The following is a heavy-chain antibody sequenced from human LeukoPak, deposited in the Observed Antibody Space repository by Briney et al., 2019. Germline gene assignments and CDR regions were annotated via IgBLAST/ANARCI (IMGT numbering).Heavy chain of an antibody. D-gene: IGHD6-13*01. CDR2: ISDGGGST. CDR1: GFTFSSYA. J-gene: IGHJ4*02. V-gene: IGHV3-23*01. Sequence: GGSLRLSCAASGFTFSSYAMRWVRQPPGKGLEWVSDISDGGGSTYYADSVKGRFTISRDNSKNTLYLQMNSLRAEDTALYYCAKGSLYSSSWDGICDYWGQGTLVTVSS. CDR3: AKGSLYSSSWDGICDY.